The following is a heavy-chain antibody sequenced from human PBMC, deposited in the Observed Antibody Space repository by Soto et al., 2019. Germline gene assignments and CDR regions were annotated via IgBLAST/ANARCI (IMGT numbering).Heavy chain of an antibody. Sequence: SVNVSCKASGYTFTSYAMHWVRQAPGQRLEWMGWINAGNGNTNYAQKFQDRATMTTDTSTSTAYMELRSLRSDDTAVYFCARDRYYDILTGYVWGQGTLVTVSS. CDR1: GYTFTSYA. CDR2: INAGNGNT. V-gene: IGHV1-3*01. D-gene: IGHD3-9*01. CDR3: ARDRYYDILTGYV. J-gene: IGHJ4*02.